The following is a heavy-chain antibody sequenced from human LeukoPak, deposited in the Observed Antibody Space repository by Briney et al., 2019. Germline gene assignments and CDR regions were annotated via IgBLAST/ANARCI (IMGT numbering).Heavy chain of an antibody. J-gene: IGHJ4*02. CDR3: AKDLSSSSRIPQPFDS. CDR2: ISGSGGST. CDR1: GFTFSSYA. Sequence: GGSLRLSCAASGFTFSSYAMSWVRQAPGKGLEWVSAISGSGGSTYYADSVKGRFTVSRDNPKNTLYLQMNSLRAEDTAVYYCAKDLSSSSRIPQPFDSWGQGTLVTVSS. V-gene: IGHV3-23*01. D-gene: IGHD6-13*01.